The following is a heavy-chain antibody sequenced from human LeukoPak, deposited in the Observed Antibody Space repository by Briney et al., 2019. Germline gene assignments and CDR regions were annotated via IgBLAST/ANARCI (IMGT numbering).Heavy chain of an antibody. Sequence: SETLSLTCTVSGGSISSRSYYWGWIRQPPGKGLEWIGSIYYSGSTYYNPSLKSRVTISVDTSKNQFSLKLSSVTAADTAVYYCARAPPRHRLRKRVGPLDYWGQGTLVTVSS. CDR3: ARAPPRHRLRKRVGPLDY. J-gene: IGHJ4*02. D-gene: IGHD2-15*01. CDR1: GGSISSRSYY. V-gene: IGHV4-39*07. CDR2: IYYSGST.